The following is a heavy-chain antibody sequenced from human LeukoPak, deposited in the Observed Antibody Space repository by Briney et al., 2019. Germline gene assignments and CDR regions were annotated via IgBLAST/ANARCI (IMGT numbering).Heavy chain of an antibody. Sequence: SETLSLTCTVSGGSISSSSYYWGWIRQPPGKGLEWIGSIYYSGSTYYNPSLKSRVTISVDTSKNQFSLKLSSVTAADTAVYYCARGEILTGYLYYYYMDVWGKGTTVTISS. CDR2: IYYSGST. CDR3: ARGEILTGYLYYYYMDV. D-gene: IGHD3-9*01. CDR1: GGSISSSSYY. J-gene: IGHJ6*03. V-gene: IGHV4-39*07.